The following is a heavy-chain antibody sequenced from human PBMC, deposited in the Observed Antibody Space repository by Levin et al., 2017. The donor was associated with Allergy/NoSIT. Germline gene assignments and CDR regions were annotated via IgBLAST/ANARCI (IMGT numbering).Heavy chain of an antibody. CDR1: GGSISSGGYS. CDR2: IYHSGST. J-gene: IGHJ2*01. Sequence: SQTLSLTCAVSGGSISSGGYSWSWIRQPPGKGLEWIGYIYHSGSTYYNPSLKSRVTISVDRSKNQFSLKLSSVTAADTAVYYCARGRSEYSNYVGWYFDLWGRGTLVTVSS. D-gene: IGHD4-11*01. CDR3: ARGRSEYSNYVGWYFDL. V-gene: IGHV4-30-2*01.